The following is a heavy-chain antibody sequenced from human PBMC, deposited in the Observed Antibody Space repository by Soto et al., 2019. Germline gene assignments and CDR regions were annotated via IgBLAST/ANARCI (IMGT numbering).Heavy chain of an antibody. D-gene: IGHD3-16*01. V-gene: IGHV3-74*01. J-gene: IGHJ3*02. CDR2: INSDGSST. CDR3: ARAGLWSDAFDI. Sequence: GGSLRLSCAASGFTFRSYWMHWVRQAPGKGLVWVSRINSDGSSTSYADSVKGRFTISRDNAKNTLYLQMNSLRAEDTAVYYCARAGLWSDAFDIWGQGTMVTVSS. CDR1: GFTFRSYW.